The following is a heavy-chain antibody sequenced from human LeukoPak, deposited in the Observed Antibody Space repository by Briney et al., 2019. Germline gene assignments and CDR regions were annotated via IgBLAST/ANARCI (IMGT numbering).Heavy chain of an antibody. J-gene: IGHJ4*02. V-gene: IGHV3-74*01. CDR3: ARQYSEKYASTY. CDR2: INGDGTTI. Sequence: GGSLRLSWEASGFTISHYSMNWVRQPPGKGPVWVSRINGDGTTITYADSVKGRFTISRDNAKNTLYLYMNSFRAEDTAMYYCARQYSEKYASTYWGQGTLVTVSS. D-gene: IGHD1-26*01. CDR1: GFTISHYS.